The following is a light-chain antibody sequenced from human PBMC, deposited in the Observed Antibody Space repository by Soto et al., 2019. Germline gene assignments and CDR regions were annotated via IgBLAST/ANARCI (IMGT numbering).Light chain of an antibody. J-gene: IGKJ4*01. CDR2: DAS. CDR3: QQRSNWPLT. Sequence: EIVLTQSPATLSLSPGERATLSCRASQSVSSYLAWYQQKPGQAPRLLIYDASNRATGIPARFSGSGSGTDFTLTISTLEPNAFPVYYCQQRSNWPLTFGGGTKVEIK. CDR1: QSVSSY. V-gene: IGKV3-11*01.